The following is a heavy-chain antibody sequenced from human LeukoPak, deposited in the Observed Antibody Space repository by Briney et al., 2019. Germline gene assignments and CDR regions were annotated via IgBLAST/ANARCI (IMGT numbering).Heavy chain of an antibody. Sequence: GASVKVSCKASDYTFTSYGISWVRQAPGQGLEWMGWISAYNGDTKYAQKFQDRVTVTTDTSTSTVFMELRSLRSDDTAVYYCARSEKVYCGGVCDNYHMDVWGKGTTVTVSS. D-gene: IGHD2-21*02. CDR1: DYTFTSYG. CDR3: ARSEKVYCGGVCDNYHMDV. CDR2: ISAYNGDT. J-gene: IGHJ6*03. V-gene: IGHV1-18*01.